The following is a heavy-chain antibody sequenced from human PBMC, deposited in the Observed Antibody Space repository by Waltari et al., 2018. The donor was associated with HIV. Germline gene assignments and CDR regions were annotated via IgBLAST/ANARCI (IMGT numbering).Heavy chain of an antibody. J-gene: IGHJ3*01. V-gene: IGHV3-21*06. Sequence: QSGGGQVKPGGTLKLACAGSGFTFRTYRLTWLRQVPGRAKEWLASIEDKKHDIYYAGSVKGRFTVSRDNARNSLYLQMTSLRDDDTAVYYCAAFYCGEDCRDGFDVWGQGTVVTVSS. D-gene: IGHD3-10*01. CDR2: IEDKKHDI. CDR1: GFTFRTYR. CDR3: AAFYCGEDCRDGFDV.